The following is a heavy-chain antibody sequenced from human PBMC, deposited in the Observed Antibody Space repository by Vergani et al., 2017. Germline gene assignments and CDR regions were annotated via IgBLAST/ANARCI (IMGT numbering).Heavy chain of an antibody. D-gene: IGHD5-24*01. CDR3: ARQGRDGYNFFDY. CDR1: GGSISSYY. CDR2: IYYSGST. V-gene: IGHV4-59*08. J-gene: IGHJ4*02. Sequence: QVQLQESGPGLVKPLETLSLTCTVSGGSISSYYWSWIRQPPGKGLEWIGYIYYSGSTNYNPSLKSRVTISVDTSKNQFSLKLSSVTAADTAVYYCARQGRDGYNFFDYWGQGTLVTVSS.